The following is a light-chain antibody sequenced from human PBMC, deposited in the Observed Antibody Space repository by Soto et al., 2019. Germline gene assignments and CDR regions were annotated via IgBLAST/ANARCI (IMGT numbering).Light chain of an antibody. J-gene: IGLJ1*01. V-gene: IGLV2-14*01. CDR1: SSDVGGYNY. CDR3: SSYTDTSTYV. CDR2: EVS. Sequence: QSVLTQPASVSGSPGQSITISCTGTSSDVGGYNYVSWYQQHPGKAPKLLIYEVSNRPSGVSNRFSGSKSGNTASLTISGLQAEDEADYYCSSYTDTSTYVFGTGTKVTLL.